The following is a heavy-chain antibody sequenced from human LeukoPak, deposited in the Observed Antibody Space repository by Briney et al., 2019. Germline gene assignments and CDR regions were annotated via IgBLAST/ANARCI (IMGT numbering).Heavy chain of an antibody. CDR1: GYTFTSYG. V-gene: IGHV1-18*01. CDR3: ARHTDY. Sequence: GASVKVSCKASGYTFTSYGISWVRQAPGQGLEWMGWISAYNGNTNYAQKLQGRVTMTRNTSISTAYMELSSLRSEDTAVYYCARHTDYWGQGTLVTVSS. CDR2: ISAYNGNT. J-gene: IGHJ4*02.